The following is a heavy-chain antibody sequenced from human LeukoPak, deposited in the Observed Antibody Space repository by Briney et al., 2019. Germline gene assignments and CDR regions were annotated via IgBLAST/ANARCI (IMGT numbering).Heavy chain of an antibody. D-gene: IGHD2-2*01. CDR3: AREDIVVVPTTMDDAFDI. J-gene: IGHJ3*02. V-gene: IGHV3-9*01. CDR2: ISWNSGSI. Sequence: PGRSLRLSCAASGFTFDDCAMHWVRQAPGKGLEWVSGISWNSGSIGYADSVKGRSTISRDNAKSSLYLQMNNLRAEDTAVYYCAREDIVVVPTTMDDAFDIWGQGTMITVSS. CDR1: GFTFDDCA.